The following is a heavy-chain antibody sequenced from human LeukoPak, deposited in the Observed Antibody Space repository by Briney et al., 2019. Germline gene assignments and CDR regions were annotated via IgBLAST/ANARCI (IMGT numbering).Heavy chain of an antibody. CDR2: ISYDGSNK. Sequence: GGSLRLSCAASGFTFSSYAMHWVRQAPGKGLEWVAVISYDGSNKYYADSVKGRFTISRDNSKNTLYLQMNSLRAEDTAVHYCARSAMVRGAMYYYGMDVWGQGTTVTVSS. D-gene: IGHD3-10*01. CDR1: GFTFSSYA. CDR3: ARSAMVRGAMYYYGMDV. J-gene: IGHJ6*02. V-gene: IGHV3-30*04.